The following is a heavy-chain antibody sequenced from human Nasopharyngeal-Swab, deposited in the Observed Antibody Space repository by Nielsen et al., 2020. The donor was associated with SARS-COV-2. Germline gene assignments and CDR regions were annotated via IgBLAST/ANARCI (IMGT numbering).Heavy chain of an antibody. D-gene: IGHD2-2*01. CDR3: ARDDVYCSSTSCYRAPLNY. V-gene: IGHV4-30-4*01. Sequence: WIRQPPGGVVGGIGYIYYSGSTYYNPSPKSRVTISVDTSKNQFSLKLSSVTAADTAVYYCARDDVYCSSTSCYRAPLNYWGQGTLVTVSS. J-gene: IGHJ4*02. CDR2: IYYSGST.